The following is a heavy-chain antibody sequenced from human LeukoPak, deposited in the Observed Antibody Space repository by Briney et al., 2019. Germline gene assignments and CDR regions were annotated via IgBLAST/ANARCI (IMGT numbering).Heavy chain of an antibody. CDR3: ARARNRFDY. V-gene: IGHV4-34*01. Sequence: PSETLSLTCAVYGGSFSGCYWSWIRQPPGKGLEWIGEINHSGSTNYNPSLKSRVTISVDTSKNQFSLKLSSVTAADTAVYYCARARNRFDYWGQGTLVTVSS. J-gene: IGHJ4*02. CDR2: INHSGST. CDR1: GGSFSGCY.